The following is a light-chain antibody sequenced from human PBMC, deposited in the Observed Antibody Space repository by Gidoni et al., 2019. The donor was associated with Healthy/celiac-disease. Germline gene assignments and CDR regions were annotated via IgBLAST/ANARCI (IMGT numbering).Light chain of an antibody. V-gene: IGLV3-1*01. J-gene: IGLJ2*01. CDR1: KLGDKY. Sequence: SSELTQPPSVSVSPGQTASITCSGDKLGDKYSCWYQQKPGQSPVLVIYQDSKRPSGIPERFSGSNSGNTAALTISGTQAMDEADYCCQAWYSSTAVVFGGGTKLTVL. CDR3: QAWYSSTAVV. CDR2: QDS.